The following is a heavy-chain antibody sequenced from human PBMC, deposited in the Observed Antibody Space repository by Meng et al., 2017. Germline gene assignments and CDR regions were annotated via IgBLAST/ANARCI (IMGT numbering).Heavy chain of an antibody. Sequence: GESLKISCAASGFTFSSYAMSWVRQAPGKGLEWVSAISGSGGSTYYADSVKGRFTISRDNSKNTLYLQMNSLRAADTAVYYCAREYYSSGWYWRAFDIWGQGTMVTVSS. V-gene: IGHV3-23*01. CDR3: AREYYSSGWYWRAFDI. D-gene: IGHD6-19*01. CDR2: ISGSGGST. J-gene: IGHJ3*02. CDR1: GFTFSSYA.